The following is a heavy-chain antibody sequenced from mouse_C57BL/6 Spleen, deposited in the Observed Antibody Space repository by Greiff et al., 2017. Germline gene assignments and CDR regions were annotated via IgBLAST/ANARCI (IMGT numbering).Heavy chain of an antibody. D-gene: IGHD2-10*02. Sequence: QVQLQQPGAELVLPGASVKLSCKASGYTFTSYWMHWVKQRPGQGLEWIGEIDPTDSDTNYNQKFKGKSTLTVDKSSSTAYMQLSSLTSEDSAVYYCARGGYGNYARNCDYWGQGTTLTVSS. CDR3: ARGGYGNYARNCDY. CDR1: GYTFTSYW. V-gene: IGHV1-69*01. J-gene: IGHJ2*01. CDR2: IDPTDSDT.